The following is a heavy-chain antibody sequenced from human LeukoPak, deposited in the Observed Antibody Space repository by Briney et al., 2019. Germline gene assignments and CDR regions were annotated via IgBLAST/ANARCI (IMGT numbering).Heavy chain of an antibody. J-gene: IGHJ3*02. Sequence: KPGGSLRLPCAASGFTFSDYYMSWIRQAPGKGLEWVSYISSSGSTIYYADSVKGRFTISRDNAKNSLYLQMNSLRAEDTAVYYCARAGWIQLWLRDDAFDIWGQGTMVTGSS. CDR3: ARAGWIQLWLRDDAFDI. D-gene: IGHD5-18*01. V-gene: IGHV3-11*04. CDR2: ISSSGSTI. CDR1: GFTFSDYY.